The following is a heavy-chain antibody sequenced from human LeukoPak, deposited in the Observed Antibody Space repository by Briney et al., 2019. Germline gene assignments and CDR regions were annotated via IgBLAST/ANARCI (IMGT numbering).Heavy chain of an antibody. CDR3: AKEGYDSSGYYPGNFDH. J-gene: IGHJ4*02. V-gene: IGHV3-23*01. CDR1: GFTFSGYA. D-gene: IGHD3-22*01. CDR2: ISGSGGST. Sequence: GGSLRLSCAASGFTFSGYAMSWVRQAPGKGLEWVSAISGSGGSTYYADSVKGRFTISRDNSKNTLYLQMNSLRAEDTAVYYCAKEGYDSSGYYPGNFDHWGQGTLVTVSS.